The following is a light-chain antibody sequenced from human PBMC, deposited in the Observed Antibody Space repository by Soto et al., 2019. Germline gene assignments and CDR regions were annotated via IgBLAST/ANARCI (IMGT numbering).Light chain of an antibody. Sequence: EIVLTQSPGTLSLSPGERATLSCRASQSVSSSYLAWYQQKPGHAPRLLIYGASSRATGIPDRFSGSGSGTDFTITISSLEPEDFAVYYCQQYGSSHPYTFGQGTKLEIK. CDR3: QQYGSSHPYT. V-gene: IGKV3-20*01. CDR1: QSVSSSY. J-gene: IGKJ2*01. CDR2: GAS.